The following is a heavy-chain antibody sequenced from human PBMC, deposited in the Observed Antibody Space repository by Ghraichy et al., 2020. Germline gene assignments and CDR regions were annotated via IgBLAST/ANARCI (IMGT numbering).Heavy chain of an antibody. CDR1: GSSVRSSYYY. D-gene: IGHD3-10*01. V-gene: IGHV4-39*01. Sequence: SETLSLTCTVSGSSVRSSYYYWGWIRQPPGKGLEWIGTMFYSGTTYSNPSLERRVTLSMDTSKNQFSLRMRSVTASDTAVYYCARHRLDWLGESDFHFYFMDVWGLGTTVTVSS. CDR2: MFYSGTT. J-gene: IGHJ6*03. CDR3: ARHRLDWLGESDFHFYFMDV.